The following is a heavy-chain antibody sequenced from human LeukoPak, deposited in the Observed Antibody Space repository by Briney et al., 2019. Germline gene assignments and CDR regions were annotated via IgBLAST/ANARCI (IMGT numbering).Heavy chain of an antibody. J-gene: IGHJ5*02. D-gene: IGHD2-15*01. V-gene: IGHV3-73*01. CDR3: TRQGLPNWFDP. CDR2: IRSKANSYAT. CDR1: GFTFSGSA. Sequence: PGGSLRLSCAASGFTFSGSAMHWVRQASGKGLEWVGRIRSKANSYATAYAASVKGRFTISRDDSKNTAYLQMNSLKTEDTAVYYCTRQGLPNWFDPWGQGTLVTVSS.